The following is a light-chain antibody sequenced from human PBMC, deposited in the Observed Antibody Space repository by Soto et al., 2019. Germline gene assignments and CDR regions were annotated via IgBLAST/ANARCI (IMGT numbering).Light chain of an antibody. Sequence: DIVMTQSPATLSVAPGERVTFSCRASQSVSNNVAWYQQKPGQAPRLLILGASTRATGIPARFSGSGSGTEFTLSISSLQSEDFAVYYCKQYKEWPPFTFGQGTRLEI. V-gene: IGKV3-15*01. CDR3: KQYKEWPPFT. CDR1: QSVSNN. CDR2: GAS. J-gene: IGKJ5*01.